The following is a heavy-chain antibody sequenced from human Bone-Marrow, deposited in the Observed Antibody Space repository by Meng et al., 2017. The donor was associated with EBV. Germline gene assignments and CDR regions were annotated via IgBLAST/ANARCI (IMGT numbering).Heavy chain of an antibody. CDR3: SRDLAGSDDY. D-gene: IGHD1-14*01. J-gene: IGHJ4*02. CDR2: INEDGTIT. Sequence: VQLVGSGGALFQPGGSLRLSCAASEFTLRRYWMHWVRQGPGKEPLWVSRINEDGTITNYADSVKGRFTISRDNAKNTLYLQMNNLRAEDTAVYYCSRDLAGSDDYWGRGTLVTVSS. V-gene: IGHV3-74*01. CDR1: EFTLRRYW.